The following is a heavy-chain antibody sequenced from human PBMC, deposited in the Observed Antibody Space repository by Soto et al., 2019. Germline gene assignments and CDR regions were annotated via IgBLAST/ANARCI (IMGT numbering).Heavy chain of an antibody. CDR1: GFTFSNYA. CDR3: AKDRRIWFGGMDV. D-gene: IGHD3-10*01. J-gene: IGHJ6*02. V-gene: IGHV3-23*01. CDR2: ISGSGGVT. Sequence: EVQLLESGGGLQQPGGSLRLSCAASGFTFSNYAMNWVRQAPGKGLEWVSAISGSGGVTYYADSVKGRFTISRDNSNNTQYLQMDSLRAADTAVYYCAKDRRIWFGGMDVWGPGTTVTVSS.